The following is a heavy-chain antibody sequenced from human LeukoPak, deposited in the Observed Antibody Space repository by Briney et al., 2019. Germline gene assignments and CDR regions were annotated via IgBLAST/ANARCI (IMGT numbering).Heavy chain of an antibody. V-gene: IGHV1-24*01. CDR3: AAGIHYYDSSGYKAYFDY. J-gene: IGHJ4*02. D-gene: IGHD3-22*01. Sequence: ASVKVSCKVSGYTLTELSMHWVRQAPGKGLEWMGGFDPEDGETIYAQKFQARVTMTEDTSTDTAYMELSSLRSEDTAVYYCAAGIHYYDSSGYKAYFDYWGQGTLVTVSS. CDR1: GYTLTELS. CDR2: FDPEDGET.